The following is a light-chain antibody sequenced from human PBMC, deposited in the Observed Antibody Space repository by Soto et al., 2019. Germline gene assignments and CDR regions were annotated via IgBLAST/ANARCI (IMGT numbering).Light chain of an antibody. CDR1: QSISRW. J-gene: IGKJ2*01. CDR2: EAS. V-gene: IGKV1-5*03. Sequence: DIQMTQSPSTLPASVGDRVTITCRASQSISRWLAWYQQKPGTAPKLLIYEASTLESGVPSRFSGSRSGTEFTLTVSSLQPDDFATYYCQQYNDSFPYTFGQGTKVDIK. CDR3: QQYNDSFPYT.